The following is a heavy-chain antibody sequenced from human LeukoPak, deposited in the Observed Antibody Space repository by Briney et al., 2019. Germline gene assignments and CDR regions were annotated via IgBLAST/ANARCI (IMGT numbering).Heavy chain of an antibody. D-gene: IGHD5-24*01. Sequence: GGSLRLSCAASGSTFSSYGMHWVRQAPGKGLEWVAVISYDGSNKYYADSVKGRFTISRDNSKSTLYLQMNSLRAEDTAVYYCAKDVDGYYFDYWGQGTLVTVSS. CDR3: AKDVDGYYFDY. CDR1: GSTFSSYG. CDR2: ISYDGSNK. J-gene: IGHJ4*02. V-gene: IGHV3-30*18.